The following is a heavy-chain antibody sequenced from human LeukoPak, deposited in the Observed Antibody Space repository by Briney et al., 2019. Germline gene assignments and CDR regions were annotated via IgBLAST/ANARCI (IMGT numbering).Heavy chain of an antibody. CDR3: AKESMYSSSWYPIFDY. CDR2: ISSSSINI. CDR1: GFTFSGYS. D-gene: IGHD6-13*01. V-gene: IGHV3-48*01. Sequence: GGSLRLSCATSGFTFSGYSMNWVRQAPGKGLEWISYISSSSINIHYGDSVKGRFTISRDNAENSLYLQMNSLRAEDTAVYYCAKESMYSSSWYPIFDYWGQGTLVTVSS. J-gene: IGHJ4*02.